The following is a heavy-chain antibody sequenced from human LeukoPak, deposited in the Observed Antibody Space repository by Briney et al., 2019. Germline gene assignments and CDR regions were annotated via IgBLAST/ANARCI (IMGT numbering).Heavy chain of an antibody. D-gene: IGHD3-9*01. CDR1: GFTFSSYW. CDR2: INSDGSST. J-gene: IGHJ3*02. V-gene: IGHV3-74*01. Sequence: RGSLRLSCAASGFTFSSYWMHWVRQAPGKGLVWVSRINSDGSSTSYADSVKGRFTISRDNAKNTLYLQMNSLRAEDTAVYYCARVRNYDILTGYYHDAFDIWGQGTMVTVSS. CDR3: ARVRNYDILTGYYHDAFDI.